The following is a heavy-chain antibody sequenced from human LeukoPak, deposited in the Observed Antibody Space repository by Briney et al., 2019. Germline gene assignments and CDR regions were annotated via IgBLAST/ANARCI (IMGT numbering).Heavy chain of an antibody. Sequence: PSETLSLTCAVYGGSFSGYYWSWIRQPPGKGLEWIGEINHSGSTNYNPSLKSRVTISVDTSKNQFSLKLSSVTAADTAVYYCARGPYYYDSSYLRNWGRGTLVTVSS. V-gene: IGHV4-34*01. J-gene: IGHJ4*02. CDR1: GGSFSGYY. CDR2: INHSGST. CDR3: ARGPYYYDSSYLRN. D-gene: IGHD3-22*01.